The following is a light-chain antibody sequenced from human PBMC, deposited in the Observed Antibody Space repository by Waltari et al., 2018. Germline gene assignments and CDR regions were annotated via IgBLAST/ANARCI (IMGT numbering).Light chain of an antibody. CDR1: QSVLYSSNNKNY. CDR3: QQYYSIPYT. Sequence: DIVMTQSPDSLAVSLGERATINCKSSQSVLYSSNNKNYLAWYQQKPGQPPKLLIYWASTRGSGFPDRVSGSGSGTDFTLTISSLQAEDVAVYYCQQYYSIPYTFGQGTKLEIK. J-gene: IGKJ2*01. V-gene: IGKV4-1*01. CDR2: WAS.